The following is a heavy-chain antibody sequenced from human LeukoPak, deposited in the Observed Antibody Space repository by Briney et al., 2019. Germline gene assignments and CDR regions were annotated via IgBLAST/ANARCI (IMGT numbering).Heavy chain of an antibody. CDR1: GFTFSGSA. V-gene: IGHV3-73*01. J-gene: IGHJ6*04. CDR3: TSHELDIVVWGYYGMDV. Sequence: PGGSLRLSCAASGFTFSGSAMHWVRQASGKGLEWVGRIRSKANSYATAYAASVKGRFTISRDDSKNTAYLQMNSLKTEDTAVYYCTSHELDIVVWGYYGMDVWGKGTTVTVSS. CDR2: IRSKANSYAT. D-gene: IGHD5-12*01.